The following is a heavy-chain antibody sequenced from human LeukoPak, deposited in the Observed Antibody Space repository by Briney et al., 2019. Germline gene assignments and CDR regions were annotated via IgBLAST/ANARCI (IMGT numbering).Heavy chain of an antibody. V-gene: IGHV3-21*01. CDR3: ARDRKLLWFGELPNLDYYYYGMDV. CDR2: ISSSSSYI. CDR1: GFTFSSYS. D-gene: IGHD3-10*01. Sequence: GGSLRLSCAASGFTFSSYSMNWVRQAPGKGLEWVSSISSSSSYIYYADSVKGRFTISRDNAKNSLYLQMNSLRAEDTAVYYCARDRKLLWFGELPNLDYYYYGMDVWGQGTTATVSS. J-gene: IGHJ6*02.